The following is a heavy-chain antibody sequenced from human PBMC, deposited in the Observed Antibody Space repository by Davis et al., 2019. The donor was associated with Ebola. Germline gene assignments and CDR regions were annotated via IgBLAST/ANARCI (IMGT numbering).Heavy chain of an antibody. J-gene: IGHJ4*02. CDR2: IKEDGSEK. CDR3: AREENYYDSSGYYIYFDY. D-gene: IGHD3-22*01. Sequence: PGGSLRLSCAASGLSIHMYWMTWVRQAPGKGLEWVANIKEDGSEKYYVDAVKGRFTISRDNAKNSLYLQMNSLRAEDTAVYYCAREENYYDSSGYYIYFDYWGQGTLVTVSS. V-gene: IGHV3-7*01. CDR1: GLSIHMYW.